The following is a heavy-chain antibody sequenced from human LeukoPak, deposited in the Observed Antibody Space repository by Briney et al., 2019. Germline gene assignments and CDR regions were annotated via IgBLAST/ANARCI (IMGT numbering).Heavy chain of an antibody. Sequence: RPSETLSLTCTVSGGSISSSSYYWGWIRQPPGKGLEWIGSIYYSGSTYYNPSLKSRVTISVDTSKNQFSLKLSSVTAADTAVYYCARQMGRGDSDYWGQGTLVTVSS. V-gene: IGHV4-39*01. CDR2: IYYSGST. CDR1: GGSISSSSYY. D-gene: IGHD3-16*01. J-gene: IGHJ4*02. CDR3: ARQMGRGDSDY.